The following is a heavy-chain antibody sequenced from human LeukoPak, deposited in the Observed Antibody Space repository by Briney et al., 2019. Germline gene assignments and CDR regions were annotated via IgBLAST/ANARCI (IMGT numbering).Heavy chain of an antibody. D-gene: IGHD2-21*02. Sequence: PSETLSPTCTVSGGSISSYYWSWIRQPPGKGLEWIGYIYYSGSTNYNPSLKSRVTISVDTSKNQFSLKLSSVTAADTAVYYCARPYCGGDCYDHDAFDIWGQGAMVTVSS. CDR1: GGSISSYY. V-gene: IGHV4-59*01. J-gene: IGHJ3*02. CDR2: IYYSGST. CDR3: ARPYCGGDCYDHDAFDI.